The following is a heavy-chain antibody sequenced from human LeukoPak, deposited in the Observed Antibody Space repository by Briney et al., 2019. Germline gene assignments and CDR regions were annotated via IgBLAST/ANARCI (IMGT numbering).Heavy chain of an antibody. CDR1: GGSISSGDYY. V-gene: IGHV4-31*03. Sequence: KASETLSLTCTVSGGSISSGDYYWSWTRQHPGKGLEWIGSICYSGSTYYNPSLKRRVSISVDTSKNQFSLKLSSATAADPAVYYCARVQFTEWLPFHYWGQGTLVTVSS. J-gene: IGHJ4*02. CDR2: ICYSGST. CDR3: ARVQFTEWLPFHY. D-gene: IGHD3-3*01.